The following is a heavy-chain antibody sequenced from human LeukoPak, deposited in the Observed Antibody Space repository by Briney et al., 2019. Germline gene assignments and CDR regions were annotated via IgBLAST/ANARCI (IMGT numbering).Heavy chain of an antibody. Sequence: GGSLRLSCVVSGLTFSSYAMTWVRQAPGKGLEWVSAISGSGGSTYYADSVKGRFTISRDNSKNTLYLQMSSLRDEDTAVYYCAKVESAMDVWGQGTTVTVSS. CDR2: ISGSGGST. V-gene: IGHV3-23*01. J-gene: IGHJ6*02. CDR1: GLTFSSYA. CDR3: AKVESAMDV.